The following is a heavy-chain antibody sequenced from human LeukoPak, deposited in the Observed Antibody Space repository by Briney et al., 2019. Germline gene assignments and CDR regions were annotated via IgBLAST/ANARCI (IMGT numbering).Heavy chain of an antibody. Sequence: ASVKVSCKASGYTFTGYYMHWVRQAPGQGLEWMGWINPNSGGTNYAQKFQGRVTMTRDTSISTAYMELSRLRSEDTAVYYCATAMFIAAAGTCWFDPWGQGTLVTVSS. V-gene: IGHV1-2*02. CDR2: INPNSGGT. CDR1: GYTFTGYY. CDR3: ATAMFIAAAGTCWFDP. J-gene: IGHJ5*02. D-gene: IGHD6-13*01.